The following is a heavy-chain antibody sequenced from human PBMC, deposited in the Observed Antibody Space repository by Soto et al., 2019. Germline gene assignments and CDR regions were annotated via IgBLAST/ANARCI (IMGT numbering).Heavy chain of an antibody. CDR3: ATAISSPFSNFDY. Sequence: EVQLVQSGGDLVQPGGSLRLSCVASGFTFSTYWMTWVRQAPGMGLEWVAGIKEDGSEEVYVDSVKGRFSIFRDNAKTSLYLQLNSLRAEDTAVYYCATAISSPFSNFDYWGQGSLVTVSS. CDR2: IKEDGSEE. D-gene: IGHD2-2*01. J-gene: IGHJ4*02. CDR1: GFTFSTYW. V-gene: IGHV3-7*01.